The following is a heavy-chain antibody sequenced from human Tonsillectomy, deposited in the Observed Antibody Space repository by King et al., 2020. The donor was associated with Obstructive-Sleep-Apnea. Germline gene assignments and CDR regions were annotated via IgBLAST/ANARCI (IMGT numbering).Heavy chain of an antibody. CDR2: FVPEDGET. CDR1: GYTLTELS. V-gene: IGHV1-24*01. J-gene: IGHJ4*02. Sequence: QVQLVESGAGLKKPGASVKVSCKVSGYTLTELSMHWVRQALGKGLEWMGGFVPEDGETIFAQKFQDRVTMTEETSTDTAYMELSSLGCEDTAIYYCATDPIFAGVGYWGQGTLVTVSS. CDR3: ATDPIFAGVGY. D-gene: IGHD3-10*01.